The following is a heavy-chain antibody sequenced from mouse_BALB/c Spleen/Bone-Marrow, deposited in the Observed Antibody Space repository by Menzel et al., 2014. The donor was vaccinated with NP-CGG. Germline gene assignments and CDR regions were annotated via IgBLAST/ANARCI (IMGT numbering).Heavy chain of an antibody. CDR1: GYTFTSYV. CDR2: INPYNDGT. J-gene: IGHJ3*01. CDR3: TLYLFAY. V-gene: IGHV1-14*01. D-gene: IGHD1-3*01. Sequence: VQLQQSGPELVKPGASVKMSCKASGYTFTSYVMHWVKQKPGQGLEWIGYINPYNDGTKYNEKFKGKATLNSDKSSSTAYMERSSLTAEDSAVYYCTLYLFAYWGQGTLVTVSA.